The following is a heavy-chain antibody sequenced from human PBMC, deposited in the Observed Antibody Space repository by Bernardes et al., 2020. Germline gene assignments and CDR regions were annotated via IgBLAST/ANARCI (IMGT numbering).Heavy chain of an antibody. CDR1: GFSLSTSGVA. CDR2: IYWDDDE. Sequence: SGPTLVKPTQTLTLTCTFSGFSLSTSGVAVGWIRQPPRKALEWLALIYWDDDERFSPSLKSRLTIAKDTSKNQVVLTVTNLDPVDTATYYCAASTSCYLRSCWFDPWGQGNLVTVSS. J-gene: IGHJ5*02. V-gene: IGHV2-5*02. CDR3: AASTSCYLRSCWFDP. D-gene: IGHD2-2*01.